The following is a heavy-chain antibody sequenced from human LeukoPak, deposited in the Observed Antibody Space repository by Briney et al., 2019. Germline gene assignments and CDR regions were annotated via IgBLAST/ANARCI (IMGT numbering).Heavy chain of an antibody. Sequence: SETLSLTCTVSGGSISSGGYYWSWIRQHPGKGLEWIGYIYYSGSTYYNPSLKSRVTISVDTSKNQFSLKLSSVTAADTAVYYCARAYDFWSGFTPGGPFDYWGQGTLVTVSS. CDR2: IYYSGST. CDR1: GGSISSGGYY. V-gene: IGHV4-31*03. CDR3: ARAYDFWSGFTPGGPFDY. D-gene: IGHD3-3*01. J-gene: IGHJ4*02.